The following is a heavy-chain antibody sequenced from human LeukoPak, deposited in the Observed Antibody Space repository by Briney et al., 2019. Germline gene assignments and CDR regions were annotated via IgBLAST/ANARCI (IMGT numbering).Heavy chain of an antibody. CDR2: IYYSGST. CDR3: ARHAADGYNSDAIDI. V-gene: IGHV4-34*01. J-gene: IGHJ3*02. CDR1: GGSFSGYY. D-gene: IGHD5-24*01. Sequence: PSETLSLTCAVYGGSFSGYYWSWIRQPPGKGLEWIGSIYYSGSTYYNPSLKSRVTISVDTSKNQFSLKLSSVTAADTAVYYCARHAADGYNSDAIDIWGQGTMVTVSS.